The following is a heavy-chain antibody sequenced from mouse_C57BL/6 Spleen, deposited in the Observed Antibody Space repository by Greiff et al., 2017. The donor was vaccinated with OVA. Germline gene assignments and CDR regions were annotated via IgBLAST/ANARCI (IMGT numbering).Heavy chain of an antibody. CDR1: GYTFTSYW. D-gene: IGHD1-1*01. J-gene: IGHJ3*01. CDR2: IYPGSGST. CDR3: ARYGFITTVVAPGFAY. V-gene: IGHV1-55*01. Sequence: QVQLQQPGAELVKPGASVKMSCTASGYTFTSYWITWVKQRPGQGLEWIGDIYPGSGSTNYNEKFKSKATLTVDTSSSTAYMQLSSLTSEDSAVYYGARYGFITTVVAPGFAYWGQGTLVTVSA.